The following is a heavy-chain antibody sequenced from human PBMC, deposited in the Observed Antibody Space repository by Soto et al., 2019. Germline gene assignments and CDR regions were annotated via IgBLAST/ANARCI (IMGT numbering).Heavy chain of an antibody. J-gene: IGHJ4*02. CDR2: IYYSGNT. CDR3: AREGGRYCSGGSCQVDY. D-gene: IGHD2-15*01. Sequence: QLQLQESGPGLVKPSETLSLTCTVSGGSITRSSYYWGWIRQPPGKGLEWIGSIYYSGNTSYTPSLKSRVTISVDTSKNQFALKLSSVTAADTAVYYCAREGGRYCSGGSCQVDYWGQGTLVTVSS. CDR1: GGSITRSSYY. V-gene: IGHV4-39*02.